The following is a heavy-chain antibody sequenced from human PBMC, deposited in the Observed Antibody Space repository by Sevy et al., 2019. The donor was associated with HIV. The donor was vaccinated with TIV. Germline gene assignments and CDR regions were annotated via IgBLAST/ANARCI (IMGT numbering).Heavy chain of an antibody. CDR2: ISNDGSNK. J-gene: IGHJ4*02. CDR3: AREYYFDY. V-gene: IGHV3-30-3*01. CDR1: GFTLSNHV. Sequence: GGSLTLSCAASGFTLSNHVMQWVRQAPGKGLEWVALISNDGSNKYYADSVKGRFTISRDNSKNTLYLQMNSLRGEDTAVYYCAREYYFDYWGQGTLVTVSS.